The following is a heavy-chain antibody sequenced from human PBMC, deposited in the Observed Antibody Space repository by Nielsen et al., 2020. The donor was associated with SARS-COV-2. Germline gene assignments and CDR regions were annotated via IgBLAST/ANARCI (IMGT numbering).Heavy chain of an antibody. V-gene: IGHV2-70*11. Sequence: SGPTLVTPTQTLTLTCTFSGFSLSTSGMCVSWIRQPPGKALEWLARIAWDDDKYYSTSLKTRLTISKDTSKNQVVLTMTNMDPVDTATYYCARTSLSSGGSPRYDYWGQGTLVTVSS. D-gene: IGHD2-15*01. CDR3: ARTSLSSGGSPRYDY. CDR2: IAWDDDK. CDR1: GFSLSTSGMC. J-gene: IGHJ4*02.